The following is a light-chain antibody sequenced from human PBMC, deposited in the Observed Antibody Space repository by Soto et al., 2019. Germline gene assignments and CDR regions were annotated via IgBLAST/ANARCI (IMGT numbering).Light chain of an antibody. CDR2: EVN. V-gene: IGLV2-14*01. CDR3: SSWTSSTTQV. CDR1: SSDVGGYDF. Sequence: QSLLTQPASASGSPGQSITISCTGTSSDVGGYDFVSWYQQYPGKAPKLMIYEVNNRPSGVSNRFSGSKSGNTASLTISGLQAEDEADYYCSSWTSSTTQVLGGGTQLTVL. J-gene: IGLJ3*02.